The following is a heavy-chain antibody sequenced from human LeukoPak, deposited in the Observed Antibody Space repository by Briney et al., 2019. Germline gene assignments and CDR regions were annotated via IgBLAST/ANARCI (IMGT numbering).Heavy chain of an antibody. V-gene: IGHV3-21*06. J-gene: IGHJ4*02. CDR2: ISRTSDYI. CDR1: GFTFSNYN. CDR3: ATDICRGDSCYYFES. Sequence: GGSLRLSCAASGFTFSNYNMNWVRQAPGKGLEWVPSISRTSDYIYYIDSVKGRFTISRDNAKNSLYLQMNSLRAEDTAVYYCATDICRGDSCYYFESWGQGTLVTVPS. D-gene: IGHD2-15*01.